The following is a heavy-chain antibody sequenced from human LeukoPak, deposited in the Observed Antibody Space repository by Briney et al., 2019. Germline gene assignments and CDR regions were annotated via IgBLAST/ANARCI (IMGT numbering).Heavy chain of an antibody. CDR1: GGSINSYY. D-gene: IGHD4-17*01. Sequence: SETLSLTCTVSGGSINSYYWSWIRQPPGKGLEWIGYIYYSGSTNYNPSLKSRVTISVDTSKNQFSLKLSSVTAADTAVYYCARLNGDWFDPWGQGTLVTVSS. CDR2: IYYSGST. V-gene: IGHV4-59*01. J-gene: IGHJ5*02. CDR3: ARLNGDWFDP.